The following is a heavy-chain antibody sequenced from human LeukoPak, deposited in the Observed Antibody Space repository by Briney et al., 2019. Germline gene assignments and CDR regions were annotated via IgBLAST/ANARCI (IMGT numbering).Heavy chain of an antibody. D-gene: IGHD3-10*01. V-gene: IGHV4-39*01. CDR1: GGSISSSSYY. Sequence: SETLSLTCTVSGGSISSSSYYWGWIREPPGKGLEWIGSIYYSGSTYYNPSLKSRVTISVDTSKNQFSLKLSSVTAADTAVYYCASFSSGKAGSSAFDIWGQGTMVTVSS. J-gene: IGHJ3*02. CDR2: IYYSGST. CDR3: ASFSSGKAGSSAFDI.